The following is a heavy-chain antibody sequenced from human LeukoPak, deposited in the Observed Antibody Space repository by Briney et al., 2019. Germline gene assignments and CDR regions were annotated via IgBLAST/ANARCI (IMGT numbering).Heavy chain of an antibody. Sequence: GRSLRLSCAASGFTFITSGMHWVRQAPGKGLEWVAVIWYDGSNKYYADSVKGRFTISRDNSKNTLYLQMNSLGAEDTAVYYCARGWRELNYWGQGTLVTVSS. CDR2: IWYDGSNK. CDR3: ARGWRELNY. V-gene: IGHV3-33*01. CDR1: GFTFITSG. J-gene: IGHJ4*02. D-gene: IGHD1-26*01.